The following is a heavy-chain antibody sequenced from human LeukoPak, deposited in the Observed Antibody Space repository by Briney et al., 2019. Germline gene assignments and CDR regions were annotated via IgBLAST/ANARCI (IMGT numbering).Heavy chain of an antibody. J-gene: IGHJ4*02. CDR2: ISAYNGNT. D-gene: IGHD3-3*01. Sequence: ASVKVPCKASGYTFTSYGISWVRQAPGQGLEWMGWISAYNGNTNYAQKLQGRVTMTTDTSTSTAYMELRSLRSDDTAVYYCARVVITIFGVVIRLFDYWGQGTLVTVSS. V-gene: IGHV1-18*01. CDR3: ARVVITIFGVVIRLFDY. CDR1: GYTFTSYG.